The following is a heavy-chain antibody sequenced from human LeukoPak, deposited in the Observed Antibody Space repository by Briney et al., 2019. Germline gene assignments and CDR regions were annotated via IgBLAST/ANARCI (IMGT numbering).Heavy chain of an antibody. CDR3: ATGDFDGPGPFDY. CDR1: GYTLTELS. J-gene: IGHJ4*02. V-gene: IGHV1-24*01. CDR2: FDPEDGET. Sequence: ASVKVSCKVSGYTLTELSMHWVRQAPGKGLEWMGSFDPEDGETIYAQKFQGRVTMTEDTSTDTAYMELSSLRSEDTAVYYCATGDFDGPGPFDYWGQGTLVTVSS. D-gene: IGHD3-9*01.